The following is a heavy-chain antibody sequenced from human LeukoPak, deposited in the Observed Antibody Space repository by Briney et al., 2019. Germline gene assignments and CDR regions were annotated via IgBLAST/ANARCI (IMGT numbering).Heavy chain of an antibody. Sequence: SGTLSLTCAVSGGSISSNYWWSWVRQPPGKGLEWIGSIYYSGSTYYNPSLKSRVTISVDTSKNQFSLKLSSVTAADTAVYYCARETTPTEAFDIWGQGTMVTVSS. J-gene: IGHJ3*02. V-gene: IGHV4-4*02. CDR3: ARETTPTEAFDI. CDR1: GGSISSNYW. D-gene: IGHD1-14*01. CDR2: IYYSGST.